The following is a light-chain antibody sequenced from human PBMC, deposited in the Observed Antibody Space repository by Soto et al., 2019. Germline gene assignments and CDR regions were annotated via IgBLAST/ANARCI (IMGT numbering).Light chain of an antibody. Sequence: QSALTQPPSASGSPGESVTISCTGSSGDVGAFKYVSWFQQFPGKAPKLIIYEVSDRPAGVPGRFSGTKSDNTASLTVSGLQADDEGIYFCTAYAGFNNLLFGGGTQLTVL. V-gene: IGLV2-8*01. CDR2: EVS. J-gene: IGLJ2*01. CDR1: SGDVGAFKY. CDR3: TAYAGFNNLL.